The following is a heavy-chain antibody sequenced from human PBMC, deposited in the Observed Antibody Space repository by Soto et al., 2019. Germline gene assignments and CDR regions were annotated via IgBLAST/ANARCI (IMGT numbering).Heavy chain of an antibody. CDR3: ARLLSSGYYIDY. D-gene: IGHD3-3*01. CDR2: IYSDGKT. J-gene: IGHJ4*02. Sequence: GGSLRLSCAASGFTVSSSYMSWVRQAPGKGLEWVSVIYSDGKTYYADSVKGRFTISRDNSKNTLYLQMSSLRAEDTAVYYCARLLSSGYYIDYWGQGTLVTVSS. CDR1: GFTVSSSY. V-gene: IGHV3-53*01.